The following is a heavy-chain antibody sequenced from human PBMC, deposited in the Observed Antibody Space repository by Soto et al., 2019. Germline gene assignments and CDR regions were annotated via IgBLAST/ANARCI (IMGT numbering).Heavy chain of an antibody. CDR2: ISSRGSTI. J-gene: IGHJ4*02. CDR1: GFTFSDYY. D-gene: IGHD3-16*02. CDR3: ARDYEHLPASGVWGSYRYTGFDY. Sequence: QVQLVESGGGLVKPGGSLRLSCAASGFTFSDYYMSWIRQAPGKGLEWVSYISSRGSTIYYADSVKGRFTISRDNAKNSLDLNMNSLRAEDTAVYYCARDYEHLPASGVWGSYRYTGFDYWGQGTLVTVSS. V-gene: IGHV3-11*01.